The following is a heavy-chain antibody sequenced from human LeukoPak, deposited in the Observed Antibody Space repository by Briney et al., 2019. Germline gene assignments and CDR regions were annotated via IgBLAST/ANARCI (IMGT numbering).Heavy chain of an antibody. V-gene: IGHV3-66*03. CDR1: GFTISSNY. Sequence: PGGSLRLSCAASGFTISSNYMSWVRQAPGKGLEWVSVIYSNGNTYYADSVRGRFSISRDNSKNTVYLQMNSLRADDTAVYYCAKWSGNRPLYYFDYWGQGTLVTVSS. CDR2: IYSNGNT. CDR3: AKWSGNRPLYYFDY. D-gene: IGHD3-3*01. J-gene: IGHJ4*02.